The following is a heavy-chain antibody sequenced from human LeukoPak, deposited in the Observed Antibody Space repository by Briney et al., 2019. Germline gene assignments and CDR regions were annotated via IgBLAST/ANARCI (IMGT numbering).Heavy chain of an antibody. Sequence: GGSLRLSCAASGFTVSSKYMSWVRQAPGKGLEWVSAISGSGGSTYYADSVKGRFTISRDNSKNTLYLQMNSLRAEDTAVYYCAKDTIAAAFDYWGQGTLVTVSS. J-gene: IGHJ4*02. CDR2: ISGSGGST. V-gene: IGHV3-23*01. CDR3: AKDTIAAAFDY. D-gene: IGHD6-13*01. CDR1: GFTVSSKY.